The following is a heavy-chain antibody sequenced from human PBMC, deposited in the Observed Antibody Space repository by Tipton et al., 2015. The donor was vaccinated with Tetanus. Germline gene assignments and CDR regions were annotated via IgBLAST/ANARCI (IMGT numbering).Heavy chain of an antibody. D-gene: IGHD1-14*01. J-gene: IGHJ3*01. Sequence: SLRLSCAASGFTFNNYAMHWVRQAPGKGLEWVAVISYDGSNKYDAESVKGRLTISRDNSNNTLYVQMDSLRAEDTAVYYCARDVAGITAWPVAFDVWGLGTMVTVSS. CDR1: GFTFNNYA. CDR3: ARDVAGITAWPVAFDV. V-gene: IGHV3-30-3*01. CDR2: ISYDGSNK.